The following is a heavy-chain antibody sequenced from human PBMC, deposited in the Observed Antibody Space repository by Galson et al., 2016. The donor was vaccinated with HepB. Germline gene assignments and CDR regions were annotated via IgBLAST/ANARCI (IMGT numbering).Heavy chain of an antibody. Sequence: TLSLTCTVSGGSISSANYYWSWIRQHPGKGLEWIGSIYYSGSTYYNPSLKSRVNISIDTSRNQFSPNLNSVTAADTAVYFCARDFVSGSYSFDPWGQGTLVTVSS. CDR2: IYYSGST. V-gene: IGHV4-31*03. CDR1: GGSISSANYY. CDR3: ARDFVSGSYSFDP. D-gene: IGHD1-26*01. J-gene: IGHJ5*02.